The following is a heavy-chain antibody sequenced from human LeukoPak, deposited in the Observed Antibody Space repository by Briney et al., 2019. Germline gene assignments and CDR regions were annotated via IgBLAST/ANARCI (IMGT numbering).Heavy chain of an antibody. V-gene: IGHV1-69*04. CDR2: IIPILGIA. D-gene: IGHD6-13*01. CDR1: GGTFSSYA. CDR3: ARLEIAAPGGSYGMDV. J-gene: IGHJ6*02. Sequence: SVKVSCKASGGTFSSYAISWVRQAPGQGLEWMGRIIPILGIANYAQKFQGKVTITADKSTSTAYMELSSLRSEDTAMYYCARLEIAAPGGSYGMDVWGQGTTVTVSS.